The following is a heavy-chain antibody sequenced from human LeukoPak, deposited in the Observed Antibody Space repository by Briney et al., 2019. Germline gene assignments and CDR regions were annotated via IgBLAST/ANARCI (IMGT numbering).Heavy chain of an antibody. J-gene: IGHJ4*02. CDR3: AKYTAPLVGATYYFDY. CDR1: GFTFGSYS. D-gene: IGHD1-26*01. V-gene: IGHV3-48*01. CDR2: ISGTTGII. Sequence: GGSLRLSCAASGFTFGSYSMNWVRQAPGKGLEWLSYISGTTGIIYYADSVKGRFTISRDNAKNSLYLQMNSLRAEDTALYYCAKYTAPLVGATYYFDYWGQGTLVTVSS.